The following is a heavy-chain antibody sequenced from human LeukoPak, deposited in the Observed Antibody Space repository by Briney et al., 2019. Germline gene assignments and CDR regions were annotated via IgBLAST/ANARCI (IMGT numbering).Heavy chain of an antibody. CDR3: ARGGGEQWPLDL. V-gene: IGHV4-34*01. J-gene: IGHJ2*01. Sequence: SETLSLTCAVYGGSFSGYYWSWIRQAPGKGLEWIGEINHSGSTNYNPSLKSRVTISVDTSKNQFSLKLSSVTAADTAVYYCARGGGEQWPLDLWGRGTLVTVSS. CDR2: INHSGST. D-gene: IGHD6-19*01. CDR1: GGSFSGYY.